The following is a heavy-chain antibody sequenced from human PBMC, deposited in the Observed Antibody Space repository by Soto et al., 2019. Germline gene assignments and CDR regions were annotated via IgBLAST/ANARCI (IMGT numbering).Heavy chain of an antibody. CDR2: IYPGDSDT. CDR3: ARSSLPHYYDSRGLDAFDI. Sequence: GESLKISCNGSGYSFTSYWIGWVRQMPGKGLEWMGIIYPGDSDTRYSPSFQGQVTISADKSISTAYLQWSSLKASDTAMYYCARSSLPHYYDSRGLDAFDIWGQGTMVTVSS. D-gene: IGHD3-22*01. J-gene: IGHJ3*02. V-gene: IGHV5-51*01. CDR1: GYSFTSYW.